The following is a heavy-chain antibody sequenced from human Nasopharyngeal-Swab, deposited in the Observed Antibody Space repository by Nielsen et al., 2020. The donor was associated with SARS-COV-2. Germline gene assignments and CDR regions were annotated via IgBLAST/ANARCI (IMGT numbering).Heavy chain of an antibody. J-gene: IGHJ4*02. D-gene: IGHD6-19*01. CDR1: GGPISRYY. V-gene: IGHV4-59*01. Sequence: SETLSLTCTVSGGPISRYYWSWIRQPPGKGPEWIGYIDYSGSTNYNPYLKSRVTISIDTSKNDFSLKLSSVTAADTAVYYCAASSPMAVAGTQFDFWGQGILVTVSS. CDR3: AASSPMAVAGTQFDF. CDR2: IDYSGST.